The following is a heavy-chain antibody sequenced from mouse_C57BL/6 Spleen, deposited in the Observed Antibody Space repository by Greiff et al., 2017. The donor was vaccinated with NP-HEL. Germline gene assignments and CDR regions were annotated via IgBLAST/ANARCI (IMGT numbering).Heavy chain of an antibody. D-gene: IGHD2-2*01. V-gene: IGHV1-52*01. CDR2: IDPSDSET. CDR3: AREGRVTTTDEAMDY. J-gene: IGHJ4*01. CDR1: GYTFTSYW. Sequence: QVQLQQPGAELVRPGSSVKLSCKASGYTFTSYWMHWVKQRPIQGLEWIGNIDPSDSETHYNQKFKDKATLTVDKSSSTAYMQLSSLTSEDSAVYYGAREGRVTTTDEAMDYWGQGTSVTVAS.